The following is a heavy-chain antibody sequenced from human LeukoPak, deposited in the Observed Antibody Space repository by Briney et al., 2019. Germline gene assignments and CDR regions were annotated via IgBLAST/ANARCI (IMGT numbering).Heavy chain of an antibody. V-gene: IGHV3-30*03. CDR2: ISYDGSNK. Sequence: GSLRLSCAASGFTFSSYGMHWVRQAPGKGLEWVAVISYDGSNKYYADSVKGRFTISRDNSKNTLYLQMNSLRAEDTAVYYCARDFGSGSYDYWGQGTLVTVSS. CDR1: GFTFSSYG. D-gene: IGHD1-26*01. CDR3: ARDFGSGSYDY. J-gene: IGHJ4*02.